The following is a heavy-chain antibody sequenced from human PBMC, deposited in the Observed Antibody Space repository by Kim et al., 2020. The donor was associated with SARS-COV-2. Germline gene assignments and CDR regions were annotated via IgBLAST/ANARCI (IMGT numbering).Heavy chain of an antibody. V-gene: IGHV3-21*01. CDR3: ARASRWGAEGTYY. J-gene: IGHJ4*02. D-gene: IGHD3-16*01. Sequence: GGSLRLSCAASGFTFSSYSMNWVRQAPGKGLEWVSSISSSSSYIYYADSVKGRFTISRDNAKNSLYLQMNSLRAEDTAVYYCARASRWGAEGTYYWGQGTLATVSS. CDR1: GFTFSSYS. CDR2: ISSSSSYI.